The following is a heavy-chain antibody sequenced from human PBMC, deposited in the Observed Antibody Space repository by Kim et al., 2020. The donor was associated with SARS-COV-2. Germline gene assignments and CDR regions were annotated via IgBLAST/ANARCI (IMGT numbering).Heavy chain of an antibody. D-gene: IGHD2-21*02. CDR1: GGTFSSYA. CDR2: IIPIFGTA. Sequence: SVKVSCKASGGTFSSYAISWVRQAPGQGLEWMGGIIPIFGTANYAQKFQGRVTITADESTSTAYMELSSLRSEDTAVYYCARGVWGGDADPSMLPYYWGQGTLVTVSS. V-gene: IGHV1-69*13. CDR3: ARGVWGGDADPSMLPYY. J-gene: IGHJ4*02.